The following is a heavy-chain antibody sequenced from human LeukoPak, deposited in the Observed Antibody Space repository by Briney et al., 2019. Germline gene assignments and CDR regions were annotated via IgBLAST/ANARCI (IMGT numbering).Heavy chain of an antibody. Sequence: SETLSLTCTVSGGSISSYYWSWIRQSPVKGLEWIGYIFPSGSAFYNPSLESRVTISLDTSEDQFSMRLSSVTAADTAVYYCARRNHYFYYMDVWGKGTTVTVSS. CDR1: GGSISSYY. CDR3: ARRNHYFYYMDV. CDR2: IFPSGSA. J-gene: IGHJ6*03. V-gene: IGHV4-4*09.